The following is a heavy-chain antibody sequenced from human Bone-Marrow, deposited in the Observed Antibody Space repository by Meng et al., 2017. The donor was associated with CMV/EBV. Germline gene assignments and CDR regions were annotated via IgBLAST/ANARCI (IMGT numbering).Heavy chain of an antibody. D-gene: IGHD2-2*01. CDR3: VSAVVPAATYYYYYGMDV. Sequence: SCAASGFNFDDYAMHWVRQAPGKGLAWVSGISWNSGSIGYADSVKGRFTISRDNAKNTLYLQMNSLRAEDTAVYYCVSAVVPAATYYYYYGMDVWGQGTTVTVSS. CDR2: ISWNSGSI. CDR1: GFNFDDYA. J-gene: IGHJ6*02. V-gene: IGHV3-9*01.